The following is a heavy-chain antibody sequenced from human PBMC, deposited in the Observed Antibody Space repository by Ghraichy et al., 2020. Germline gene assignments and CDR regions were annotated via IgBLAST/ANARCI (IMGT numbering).Heavy chain of an antibody. V-gene: IGHV3-23*01. J-gene: IGHJ4*02. CDR1: GFTFSSYA. CDR3: AKVGSGYFDY. CDR2: ISGSGGNT. D-gene: IGHD3-22*01. Sequence: GGSLRLSCAASGFTFSSYAMSWVRQAPGKRLEWVSAISGSGGNTYYADSVKGRFTITRDNSKNTLYLQMNSLRAEDTAVYYCAKVGSGYFDYWGQGTLVTVSS.